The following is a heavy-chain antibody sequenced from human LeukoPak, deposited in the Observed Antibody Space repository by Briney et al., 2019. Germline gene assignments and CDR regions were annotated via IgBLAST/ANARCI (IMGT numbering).Heavy chain of an antibody. J-gene: IGHJ6*04. V-gene: IGHV1-3*01. CDR1: GYTFTSYA. Sequence: ASVKVSRKASGYTFTSYAMHWVRQAPGQRLEWMGWINAGNGNTKYSQKFQGRVTITRDTSASTAYMELSSLRSEDTAVYYCARDRWDYYGSGIHYYGMDVWGKGTTVTVSS. CDR3: ARDRWDYYGSGIHYYGMDV. D-gene: IGHD3-10*01. CDR2: INAGNGNT.